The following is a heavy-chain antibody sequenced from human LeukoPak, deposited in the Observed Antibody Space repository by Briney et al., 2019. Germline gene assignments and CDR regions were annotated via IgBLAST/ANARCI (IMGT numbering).Heavy chain of an antibody. CDR3: ARLYGSGSYYYYYMDV. CDR1: EYTFTSYD. D-gene: IGHD3-10*01. CDR2: MNPNSGNT. J-gene: IGHJ6*03. Sequence: GASVKVSCKASEYTFTSYDINWVRQATGQGLEWMGWMNPNSGNTGYAQKFQGRVTITRNTSISTAYMELSSLRSEDTAVYYCARLYGSGSYYYYYMDVWGKGTTVTVSS. V-gene: IGHV1-8*03.